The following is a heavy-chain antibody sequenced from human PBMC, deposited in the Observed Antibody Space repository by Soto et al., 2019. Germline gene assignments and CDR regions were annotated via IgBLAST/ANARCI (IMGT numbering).Heavy chain of an antibody. CDR2: INPNSGGT. CDR1: GYTFTGYY. Sequence: QVQLVQSGAEVKKPGASVKVSCKASGYTFTGYYMHWVRQAPGQGLEWMGWINPNSGGTNYAQKCQGRVTMTRYTSISTAYMELSRLRSDDTAVYYCARGGQSIIGGACDIWGQGTMVTVSS. V-gene: IGHV1-2*02. D-gene: IGHD3-16*01. CDR3: ARGGQSIIGGACDI. J-gene: IGHJ3*02.